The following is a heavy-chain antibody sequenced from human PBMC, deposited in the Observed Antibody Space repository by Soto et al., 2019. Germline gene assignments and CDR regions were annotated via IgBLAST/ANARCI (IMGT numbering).Heavy chain of an antibody. D-gene: IGHD1-7*01. V-gene: IGHV4-59*01. CDR2: IYYSGST. CDR3: ARDRELELSP. J-gene: IGHJ5*02. CDR1: GGSISRYY. Sequence: SETLSLTCTVSGGSISRYYWSWIRQPPGKGLEWIGYIYYSGSTNYNPSLKSRVTISVDTSKNQFSLKLSSVTAADTAVYYCARDRELELSPWGQGTLVTVSS.